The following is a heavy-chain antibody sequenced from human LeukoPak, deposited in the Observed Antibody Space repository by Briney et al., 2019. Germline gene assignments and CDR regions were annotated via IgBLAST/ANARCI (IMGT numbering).Heavy chain of an antibody. CDR1: LYSTTSNF. D-gene: IGHD1-14*01. V-gene: IGHV4-4*02. CDR3: AREILGGFNPGAY. J-gene: IGHJ4*02. CDR2: IHRSGSP. Sequence: SETLPLTCTVSLYSTTSNFWSWVRQPPGKGLEWIGEIHRSGSPNYNPSLQSRVTISIDRSRNQIVLELSSVTAADTAFYYCAREILGGFNPGAYWGQGTLVTVSS.